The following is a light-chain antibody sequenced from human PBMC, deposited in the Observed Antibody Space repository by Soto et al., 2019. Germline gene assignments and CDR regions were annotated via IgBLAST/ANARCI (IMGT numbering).Light chain of an antibody. CDR1: SSNIGAGYD. V-gene: IGLV1-40*01. Sequence: QSVLTQPPSVSGAPGQRVTISCTGRSSNIGAGYDVHWYQQLPGTAPKLLIYGNSNRPAGVPDRFSGSKSGTSASLAITGLQVEDEADYYCPSYDSSLSGWGFGGGTKQTVL. J-gene: IGLJ3*02. CDR3: PSYDSSLSGWG. CDR2: GNS.